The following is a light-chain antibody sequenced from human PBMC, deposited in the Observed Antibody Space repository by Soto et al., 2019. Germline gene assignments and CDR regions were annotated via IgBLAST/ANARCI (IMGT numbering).Light chain of an antibody. J-gene: IGKJ5*01. Sequence: EIVMTQSPATLSVSPWERATLSCRASQSVSSNLAWYQQKPGQAPRLLIYGASTRATGIPAGFSGSGSGTDFTLTISSLEPEDFAVYYCQQRSNWPITFGQGTRLEIK. CDR2: GAS. V-gene: IGKV3-15*01. CDR3: QQRSNWPIT. CDR1: QSVSSN.